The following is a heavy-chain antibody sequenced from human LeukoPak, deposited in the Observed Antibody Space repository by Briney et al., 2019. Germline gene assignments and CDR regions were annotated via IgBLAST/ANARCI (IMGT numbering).Heavy chain of an antibody. Sequence: SVKVSCKASGGTFISYAISWVRQAPGQGLEWMGRIIPIFGTANYAQKFQGRVTITTDESTSTAYMELSSLRSEDTAVYYCARVGIAAAGSYNWFDPWGQGTLVTVSS. D-gene: IGHD6-13*01. CDR3: ARVGIAAAGSYNWFDP. V-gene: IGHV1-69*05. CDR1: GGTFISYA. CDR2: IIPIFGTA. J-gene: IGHJ5*02.